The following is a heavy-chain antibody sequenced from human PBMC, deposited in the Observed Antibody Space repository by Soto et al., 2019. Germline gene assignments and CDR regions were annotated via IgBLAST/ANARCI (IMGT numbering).Heavy chain of an antibody. CDR3: AKARWMKWPELLPSY. CDR2: ISGSGGST. V-gene: IGHV3-23*01. Sequence: GGSLRLSCAASGFTFSSYAMSWVRQAPGKGLEWVSAISGSGGSTYYADSVRGRFTISRNNSKNTLYLQMNSLRAEDTAVYYCAKARWMKWPELLPSYWGQGTRSPSPQ. D-gene: IGHD1-7*01. CDR1: GFTFSSYA. J-gene: IGHJ4*02.